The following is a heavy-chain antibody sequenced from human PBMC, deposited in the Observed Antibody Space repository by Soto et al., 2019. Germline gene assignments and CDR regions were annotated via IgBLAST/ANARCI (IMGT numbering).Heavy chain of an antibody. V-gene: IGHV3-66*01. Sequence: PGGSLRLSCAASGFTVSSNYMSWVRQAPGKGLEWVSVIYSGGSTYYADSVKGRFTISRDNSKNTLYLQMNSLRAEDTAVYYCARKIYWSIAALYYYMEVGGKGTPVTVSS. CDR3: ARKIYWSIAALYYYMEV. D-gene: IGHD6-6*01. CDR1: GFTVSSNY. J-gene: IGHJ6*03. CDR2: IYSGGST.